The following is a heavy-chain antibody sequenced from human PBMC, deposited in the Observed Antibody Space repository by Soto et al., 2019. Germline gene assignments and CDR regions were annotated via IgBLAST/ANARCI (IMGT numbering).Heavy chain of an antibody. Sequence: QVQLVQSGAEVKKPGASVKVSCKASGYTFTSYDINWVRQATGQGLEWMGWMNPNSGNTGYAQKFQGRVTMTRNTSISTAYMELSSLRSEGTAVYYCARGAVDSSSGYATVYYYYYMDVWGKGTTVTVSS. V-gene: IGHV1-8*01. CDR1: GYTFTSYD. CDR3: ARGAVDSSSGYATVYYYYYMDV. CDR2: MNPNSGNT. D-gene: IGHD6-13*01. J-gene: IGHJ6*03.